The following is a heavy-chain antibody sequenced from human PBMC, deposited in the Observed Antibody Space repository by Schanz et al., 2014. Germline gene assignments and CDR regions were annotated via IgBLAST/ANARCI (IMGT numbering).Heavy chain of an antibody. CDR1: GGTFNSYT. Sequence: QVQLVQSGDEVKKPGSSMKVSCKASGGTFNSYTINWVRQAPGQGLEWMGRIIPILGIANYAQKFQGRVTMTRDTSTSTVYMELSSLRSEDTAVYYCARDGVDAAAGGNYWGQGTLVTVSS. CDR2: IIPILGIA. CDR3: ARDGVDAAAGGNY. D-gene: IGHD6-13*01. V-gene: IGHV1-69*04. J-gene: IGHJ4*02.